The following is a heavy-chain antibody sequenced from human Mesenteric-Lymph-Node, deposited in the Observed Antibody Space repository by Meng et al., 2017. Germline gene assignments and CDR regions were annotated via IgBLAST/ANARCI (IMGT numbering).Heavy chain of an antibody. CDR3: ARGQKGYFDL. Sequence: QVQSQESGPGLVKPSETLSLTCTVSGGSISSYYWSWLRQPPGKGLEWSGHIYNSGSTYYNPSLKSRITISVDTSKNQFSLKLSSVTAADTAVYYCARGQKGYFDLWGRGTLVTVSS. J-gene: IGHJ2*01. CDR1: GGSISSYY. V-gene: IGHV4-59*06. CDR2: IYNSGST.